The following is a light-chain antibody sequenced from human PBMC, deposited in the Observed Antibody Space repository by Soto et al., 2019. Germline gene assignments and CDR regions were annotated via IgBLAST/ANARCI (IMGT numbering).Light chain of an antibody. CDR3: QSYDYSLSVPVV. CDR2: GNR. CDR1: RSNIGAGYD. V-gene: IGLV1-40*01. J-gene: IGLJ2*01. Sequence: QSVLTQPPSVSGAPGQRVTISCTGSRSNIGAGYDVHWYQQLPGIAPKLLISGNRTRPSGVPDRFSGTTSGTSASLAITGLQAEDEADYYCQSYDYSLSVPVVFGGGTKVTVL.